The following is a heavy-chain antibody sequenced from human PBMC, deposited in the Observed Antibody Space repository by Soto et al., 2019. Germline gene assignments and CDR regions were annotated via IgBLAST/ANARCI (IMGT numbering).Heavy chain of an antibody. CDR3: ARGSRAVAGTNFDY. CDR1: GYTFTNYG. CDR2: ISGNNGNT. V-gene: IGHV1-18*01. J-gene: IGHJ4*02. Sequence: GASVKVSCKASGYTFTNYGITWVRQAPGQGLEWMGWISGNNGNTNYAQKVQGRVTMTTDTSTSTAYMELRSLRSDDTAVYYCARGSRAVAGTNFDYWGQGTLVTVS. D-gene: IGHD6-19*01.